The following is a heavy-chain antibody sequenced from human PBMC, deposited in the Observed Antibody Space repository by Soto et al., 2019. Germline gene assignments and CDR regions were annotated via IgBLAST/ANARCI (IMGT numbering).Heavy chain of an antibody. CDR3: ARGVTWNSVFFFDY. CDR2: INPNSGGT. Sequence: QVQLVQSGAEVKKPGASVKVSCKASGYTFTGYYMHWVRQAPGQGLEWMGWINPNSGGTNYAQKFQGGVTMTRDTPISTPYMELSRLRCDDTAVYYCARGVTWNSVFFFDYWGQGTLVTVSS. V-gene: IGHV1-2*02. D-gene: IGHD1-7*01. J-gene: IGHJ4*02. CDR1: GYTFTGYY.